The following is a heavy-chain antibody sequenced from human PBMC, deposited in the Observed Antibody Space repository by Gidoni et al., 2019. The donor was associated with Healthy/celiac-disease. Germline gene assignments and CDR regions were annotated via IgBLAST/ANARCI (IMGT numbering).Heavy chain of an antibody. V-gene: IGHV3-21*01. CDR1: GFTFSSYS. CDR3: ARVVDTAMVCDY. J-gene: IGHJ4*02. CDR2: ISSSSSYI. D-gene: IGHD5-18*01. Sequence: EVQLVDSGGGLVKPGGSLRLSCAASGFTFSSYSMNWVRQAPGKGLEWVSSISSSSSYIYYEDSVKGRFTSSRDNAKNSLYLKMNSLRAEDTAVYYCARVVDTAMVCDYWGQGTLVTVSS.